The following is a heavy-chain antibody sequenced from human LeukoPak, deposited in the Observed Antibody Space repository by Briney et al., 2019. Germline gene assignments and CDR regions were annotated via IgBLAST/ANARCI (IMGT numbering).Heavy chain of an antibody. CDR1: GYTFTSYG. CDR3: AREGHYDYVWGSYRYIYSDY. V-gene: IGHV1-18*01. Sequence: ASVKVSCKASGYTFTSYGISWVGQAPGQGLEWMGWISAYNGNTNYAQKLQGRVTMTTDTSTSTAYMELRSLRSDDTAVYYCAREGHYDYVWGSYRYIYSDYWGQGTLVTVSS. CDR2: ISAYNGNT. D-gene: IGHD3-16*02. J-gene: IGHJ4*02.